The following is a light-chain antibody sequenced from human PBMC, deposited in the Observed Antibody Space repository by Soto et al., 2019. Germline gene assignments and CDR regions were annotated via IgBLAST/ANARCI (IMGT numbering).Light chain of an antibody. V-gene: IGLV8-61*01. CDR3: VLYMGGGISV. J-gene: IGLJ3*02. CDR2: STN. Sequence: QTVVTQEPSFSVSPGGTVTLTCGLSSGSVSTSYYPSWYQQTPGQAPRTLIYSTNTRSSGVPDRFSGSILGNKAALTVTGAQADDESDYYCVLYMGGGISVFGGGNKVTVL. CDR1: SGSVSTSYY.